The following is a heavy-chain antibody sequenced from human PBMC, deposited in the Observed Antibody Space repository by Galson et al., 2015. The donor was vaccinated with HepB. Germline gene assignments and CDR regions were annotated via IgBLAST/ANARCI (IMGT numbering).Heavy chain of an antibody. Sequence: PALVKPTQTLTLTCTFSGFSLSTSEEGVGVAWIRQPPGKALEWLALIYWDDDQRYSPSLKNRITITKDSSKDQVVLIITRMDPKDTAPYYCSPLRDSSSVRVDSWGQGAPVTVPS. J-gene: IGHJ4*02. D-gene: IGHD4-17*01. CDR2: IYWDDDQ. V-gene: IGHV2-5*02. CDR1: GFSLSTSEEG. CDR3: SPLRDSSSVRVDS.